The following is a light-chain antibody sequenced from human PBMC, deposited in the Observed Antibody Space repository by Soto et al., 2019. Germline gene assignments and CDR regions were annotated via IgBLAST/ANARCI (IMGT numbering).Light chain of an antibody. V-gene: IGKV3-20*01. CDR1: QTLSGNF. CDR3: QQGLT. CDR2: AVS. J-gene: IGKJ4*01. Sequence: EIVLTQSPDTLSLSPGERATLSCRASQTLSGNFLAWYQVRPGQAPRLLIYAVSSRATGIPDRFSGSGSGTDFPLTISRLDPEDFAVYYCQQGLTFGGGTQVEIK.